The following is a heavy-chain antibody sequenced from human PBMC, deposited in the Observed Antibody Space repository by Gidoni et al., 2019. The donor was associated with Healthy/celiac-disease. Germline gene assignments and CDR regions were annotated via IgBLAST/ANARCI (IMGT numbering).Heavy chain of an antibody. CDR2: INHSGST. V-gene: IGHV4-34*01. J-gene: IGHJ6*02. Sequence: QVQLQQWGAGLLKPSETLSLTCAVYGGSSSGYYWSWIRQPPGKGLEWIGEINHSGSTNYHPSLKSRVTISVDTSKNQFSLKLSSVTAADTAVYYCARVSYDYVWGSYRPYYYYGMDVWGQGTTVTVSS. D-gene: IGHD3-16*02. CDR1: GGSSSGYY. CDR3: ARVSYDYVWGSYRPYYYYGMDV.